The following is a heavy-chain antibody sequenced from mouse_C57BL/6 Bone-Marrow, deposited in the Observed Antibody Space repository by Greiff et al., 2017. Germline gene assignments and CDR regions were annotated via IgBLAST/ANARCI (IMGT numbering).Heavy chain of an antibody. V-gene: IGHV1-54*01. CDR3: AAYGFYAMDY. Sequence: QVQLQQSGAELVRPGTSVKVSCKASGYAFTNYLIEWVNQRPGQGLEWIGVINPGSGGTNYNEKFKGKATLTADNSSSTAYMQLSSLTSEDSAVYFCAAYGFYAMDYWGQGTSVTVSS. D-gene: IGHD1-1*01. CDR1: GYAFTNYL. CDR2: INPGSGGT. J-gene: IGHJ4*01.